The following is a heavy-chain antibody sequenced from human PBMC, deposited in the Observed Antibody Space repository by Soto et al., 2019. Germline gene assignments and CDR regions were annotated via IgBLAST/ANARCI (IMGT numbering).Heavy chain of an antibody. D-gene: IGHD6-19*01. V-gene: IGHV4-31*11. CDR1: GGSFSSGGYY. CDR2: IYSSATT. CDR3: ARADRAVAGLDY. Sequence: QVQLQESGPGLVKPSQTLSLTCAVSGGSFSSGGYYWSWIRQHPGKGLEWIVYIYSSATTYYNPSPKRRVTFSVDTPKNQLSLKLTSVTAADTAVYYCARADRAVAGLDYWGQGTLVTVSS. J-gene: IGHJ4*02.